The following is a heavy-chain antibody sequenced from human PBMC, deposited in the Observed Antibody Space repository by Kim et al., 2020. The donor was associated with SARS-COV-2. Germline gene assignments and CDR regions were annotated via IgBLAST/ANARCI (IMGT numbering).Heavy chain of an antibody. CDR3: ARVLGGRGRDGYNSPLWD. CDR2: IIPILGIA. V-gene: IGHV1-69*04. CDR1: GGTFSSYA. J-gene: IGHJ4*02. Sequence: SVKVSCKASGGTFSSYAISWVRQAPGQGLEWMGRIIPILGIANYAQKFQGRVTITADKSTSTAYMELSSLRSEDTAVYYCARVLGGRGRDGYNSPLWDWGQGTLVTVSS. D-gene: IGHD5-12*01.